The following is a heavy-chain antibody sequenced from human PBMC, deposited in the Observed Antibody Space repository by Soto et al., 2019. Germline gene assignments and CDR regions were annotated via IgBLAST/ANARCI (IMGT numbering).Heavy chain of an antibody. D-gene: IGHD3-3*01. V-gene: IGHV3-7*03. CDR3: ARDSYYDFWSGYYRVLDY. CDR1: GFSFGSYR. J-gene: IGHJ4*02. Sequence: PGGSLRLSGAASGFSFGSYRMSWVRQAPGKRLEWVANIKQDGSEKYYVDSVKGRFTISRDNAKNSLYLQMNSLRAEDTAVYYCARDSYYDFWSGYYRVLDYWGQGTLVTVSS. CDR2: IKQDGSEK.